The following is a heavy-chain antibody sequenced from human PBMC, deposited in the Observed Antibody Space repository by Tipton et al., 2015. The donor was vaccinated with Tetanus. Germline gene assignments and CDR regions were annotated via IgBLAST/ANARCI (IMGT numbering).Heavy chain of an antibody. J-gene: IGHJ4*02. CDR1: GFTFSSYW. D-gene: IGHD2-2*01. V-gene: IGHV3-74*01. CDR3: ARICSGTTCNAPD. CDR2: INIDGSTT. Sequence: SLRLSCAASGFTFSSYWMHWVRQAPGEGLVWVSRINIDGSTTDYADSVRGRFTISRDNAKNTLFLQMNSLRAEDTAVYFCARICSGTTCNAPDWGQGTLVTVSS.